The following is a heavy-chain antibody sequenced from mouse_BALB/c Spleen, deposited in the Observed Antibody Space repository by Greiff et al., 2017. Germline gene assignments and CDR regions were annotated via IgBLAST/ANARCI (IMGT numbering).Heavy chain of an antibody. V-gene: IGHV1S29*02. CDR3: ARGGHRGLQYYAMDY. D-gene: IGHD3-1*01. Sequence: VQLQQSGPELVKPGASVKISCKASGYTFTDYNMHWVKQSHGKSLEWIGYIYPYNGGTGYNQKFKSKATLTVDNSSSTAYMELRSLTSEDSAVYYCARGGHRGLQYYAMDYWGQGTSVTVSS. CDR1: GYTFTDYN. CDR2: IYPYNGGT. J-gene: IGHJ4*01.